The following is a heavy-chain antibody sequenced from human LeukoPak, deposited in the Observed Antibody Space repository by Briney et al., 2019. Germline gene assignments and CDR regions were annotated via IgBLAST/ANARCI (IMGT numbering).Heavy chain of an antibody. V-gene: IGHV4-59*12. Sequence: SETLSLTCTVSGGSISSYYWSWIRQPPGKGLEWIGYIYYSGSTNYNPSLKSRVTISVDTSKNQFSLKLSSVTAADTAVYYCARGPHGSGSSRPFDYWGQGTLVTVSS. CDR3: ARGPHGSGSSRPFDY. CDR2: IYYSGST. J-gene: IGHJ4*02. CDR1: GGSISSYY. D-gene: IGHD3-10*01.